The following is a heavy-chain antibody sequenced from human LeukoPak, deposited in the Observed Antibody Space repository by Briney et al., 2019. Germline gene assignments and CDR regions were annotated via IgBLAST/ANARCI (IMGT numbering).Heavy chain of an antibody. D-gene: IGHD2-21*02. Sequence: GESLKISCKGSGYSFTSYWIGWVRQMPGKGLAWMGIIYPGDSDTRYSPSFQGQVTISADKSISTAYLQWSSLKASDTAMYYCARRAYCGGDCSFFDYWGQGTLVTVSS. J-gene: IGHJ4*02. CDR2: IYPGDSDT. V-gene: IGHV5-51*01. CDR3: ARRAYCGGDCSFFDY. CDR1: GYSFTSYW.